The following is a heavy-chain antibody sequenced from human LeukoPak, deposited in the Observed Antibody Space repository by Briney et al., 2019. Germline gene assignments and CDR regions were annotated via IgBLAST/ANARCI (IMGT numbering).Heavy chain of an antibody. V-gene: IGHV3-30*02. J-gene: IGHJ4*02. CDR1: GFVFSSYG. CDR2: IRFDGTTQ. CDR3: SKESNYDSSGYFN. Sequence: GGSLRLSCAASGFVFSSYGIHWVRQAPGKGLEWVSFIRFDGTTQYYADSVKGRFTIPRDNSKFTVHLLMTSLRPEDTAVYYRSKESNYDSSGYFNWGQGTLVTVSS. D-gene: IGHD3-22*01.